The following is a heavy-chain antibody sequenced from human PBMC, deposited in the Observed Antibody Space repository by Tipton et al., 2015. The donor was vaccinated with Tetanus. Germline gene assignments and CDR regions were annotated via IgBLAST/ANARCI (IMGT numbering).Heavy chain of an antibody. D-gene: IGHD2/OR15-2a*01. V-gene: IGHV1-2*02. CDR3: ARDLYVSKVFDAFDI. CDR1: GYTFTGYY. CDR2: INPNSGGT. Sequence: QVQLVQSGPEVKKPGSSVKVSCKASGYTFTGYYMHWVRQAPGQGLEWMGWINPNSGGTNYAQKFQGRVTMTRDTSISTAYMELSRLRSDDTAVYYCARDLYVSKVFDAFDIWGQGTMVTVSS. J-gene: IGHJ3*02.